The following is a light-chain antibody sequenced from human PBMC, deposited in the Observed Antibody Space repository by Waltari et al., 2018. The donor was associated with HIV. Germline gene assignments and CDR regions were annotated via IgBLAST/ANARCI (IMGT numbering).Light chain of an antibody. J-gene: IGLJ2*01. CDR2: YDS. V-gene: IGLV3-21*04. Sequence: SYVLTQSPSVPVAPGKTARITCGGNNIGSKSVHWYQQKPGQAPVLVIYYDSDRPSGIHERFSGSNSGNTATLTISRVEAGDEADYYCQVWDSSSGVVFGGGTRLTVL. CDR3: QVWDSSSGVV. CDR1: NIGSKS.